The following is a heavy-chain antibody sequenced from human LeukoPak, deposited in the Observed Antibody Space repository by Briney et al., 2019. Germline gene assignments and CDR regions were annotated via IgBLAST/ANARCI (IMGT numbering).Heavy chain of an antibody. V-gene: IGHV3-23*01. CDR2: ISGSGGST. J-gene: IGHJ4*02. CDR1: GFTFSSYA. D-gene: IGHD5-18*01. Sequence: PGGSLRLSCAASGFTFSSYAMSWVRQAPGKGLEWVSAISGSGGSTYYADSVKGRSTISRDNSKNTLYLQMNSLRAEDTAVYYCAKTVGYSYGKSPIDYWGQGTLVTVSS. CDR3: AKTVGYSYGKSPIDY.